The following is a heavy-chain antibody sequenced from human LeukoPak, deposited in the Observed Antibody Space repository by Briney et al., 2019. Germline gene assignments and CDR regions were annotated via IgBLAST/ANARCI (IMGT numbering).Heavy chain of an antibody. CDR2: IYHSGST. CDR1: GGSISSGGYS. V-gene: IGHV4-30-2*01. CDR3: ARVSGDYGSGSAFDI. J-gene: IGHJ3*02. D-gene: IGHD3-10*01. Sequence: SETLSLTCAVSGGSISSGGYSWSWLRQPPGRGLEWIGYIYHSGSTYYNPSLKSRVTISVDRSKNQFSLKLSSVTAADTAVYYCARVSGDYGSGSAFDIWGQGTMVTVSS.